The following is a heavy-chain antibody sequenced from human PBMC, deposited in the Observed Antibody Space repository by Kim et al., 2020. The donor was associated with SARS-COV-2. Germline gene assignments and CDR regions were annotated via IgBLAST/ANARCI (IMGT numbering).Heavy chain of an antibody. Sequence: SVKVSCKASGGTFSSYAISWVRQAPGQGLEWMGGIIPIFGTANYAQKFQGRVTITADESTSTAYMELSSLRSEDTAVYYCARDFWSRGYYYYGMDVWGQGTTVTVSS. CDR2: IIPIFGTA. CDR3: ARDFWSRGYYYYGMDV. J-gene: IGHJ6*02. CDR1: GGTFSSYA. V-gene: IGHV1-69*13. D-gene: IGHD3-3*01.